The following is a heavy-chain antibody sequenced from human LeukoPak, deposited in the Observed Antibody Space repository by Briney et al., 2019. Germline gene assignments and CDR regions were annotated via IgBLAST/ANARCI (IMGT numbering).Heavy chain of an antibody. CDR1: GFTFSDYA. Sequence: GGSLRHSCAASGFTFSDYALIWVRQAPGKGLERISAIRGTGGTTYYADSVKGRCTISRDNSRNTVYLQMNSLRAEDTALYFCGKDPNGDYVGAFDFWGPGTMVTVSS. J-gene: IGHJ3*01. D-gene: IGHD4-17*01. CDR3: GKDPNGDYVGAFDF. CDR2: IRGTGGTT. V-gene: IGHV3-23*01.